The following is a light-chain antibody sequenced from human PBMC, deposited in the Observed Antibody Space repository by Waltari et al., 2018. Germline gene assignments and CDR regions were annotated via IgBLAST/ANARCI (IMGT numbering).Light chain of an antibody. J-gene: IGLJ1*01. CDR3: CSYAGRYSYV. CDR1: SGDVGGYNY. CDR2: DVS. V-gene: IGLV2-11*01. Sequence: QSALTQPRSVSGSPGQSVTISCTGASGDVGGYNYVSWYQQPPGKAPKLMIYDVSKRPSGVPARFFGSKSGDTSSLTISGLRAEDEADYYCCSYAGRYSYVFGTGTKVTVL.